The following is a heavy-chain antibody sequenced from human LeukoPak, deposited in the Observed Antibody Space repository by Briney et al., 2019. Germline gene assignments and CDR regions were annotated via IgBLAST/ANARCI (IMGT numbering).Heavy chain of an antibody. CDR1: GCTFSSYA. Sequence: SVKVSCKASGCTFSSYAISWVRQAPGQGLEWMGRIIPILGIANYAQKFQGRVTITADKSTSTAYMELSSLRSEDTAVYYCARAGYSGYDLGYWGQGTLVTVSS. CDR3: ARAGYSGYDLGY. D-gene: IGHD5-12*01. V-gene: IGHV1-69*04. CDR2: IIPILGIA. J-gene: IGHJ4*02.